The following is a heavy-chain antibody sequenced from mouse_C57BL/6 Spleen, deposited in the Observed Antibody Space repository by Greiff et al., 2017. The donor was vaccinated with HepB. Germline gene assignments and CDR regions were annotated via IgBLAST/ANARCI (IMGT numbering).Heavy chain of an antibody. CDR1: GFTFTDYY. CDR3: ARYGTPYAMDY. CDR2: IRNKANGYTT. D-gene: IGHD3-3*01. Sequence: EVKLMESGGGLVQPGGSLSLSCAASGFTFTDYYMSWVRQPPGKALEWLGFIRNKANGYTTEYSASVKGRFTISRDNSQSILYLKMNALRAEDSATYYCARYGTPYAMDYWGQGTSVTVSS. J-gene: IGHJ4*01. V-gene: IGHV7-3*01.